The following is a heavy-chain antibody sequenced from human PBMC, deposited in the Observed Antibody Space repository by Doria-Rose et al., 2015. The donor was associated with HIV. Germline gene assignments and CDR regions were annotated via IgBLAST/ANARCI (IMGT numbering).Heavy chain of an antibody. D-gene: IGHD6-13*01. J-gene: IGHJ4*02. Sequence: SGPVLVKPTKTLTLTCTVSGVSLSSPGMGVSWIRQPPGKALEWLANIFSDDERSYKTSLKSRLTISRCTSKSQVVLTMTDMDPVDTATYYCARIKSSRWYHKYYFDFWGQGTLVIVSA. CDR3: ARIKSSRWYHKYYFDF. CDR1: GVSLSSPGMG. CDR2: IFSDDER. V-gene: IGHV2-26*01.